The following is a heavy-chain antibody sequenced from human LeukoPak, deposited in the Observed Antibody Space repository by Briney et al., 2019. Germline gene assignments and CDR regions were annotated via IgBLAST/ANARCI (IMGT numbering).Heavy chain of an antibody. J-gene: IGHJ3*02. CDR2: IKQDGSEK. D-gene: IGHD6-19*01. Sequence: GGSLRLSCAASGFTFSSYWMSWVRQAPGKGLEWVANIKQDGSEKYYVDSVKGRFTISRDNAKNSLYLQMNSLRAEDTAVYYCARDEGYSSGEGAFDIWGQGTMVTVSS. CDR3: ARDEGYSSGEGAFDI. V-gene: IGHV3-7*03. CDR1: GFTFSSYW.